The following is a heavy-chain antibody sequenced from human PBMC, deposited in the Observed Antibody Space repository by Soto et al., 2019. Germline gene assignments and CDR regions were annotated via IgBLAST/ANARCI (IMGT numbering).Heavy chain of an antibody. Sequence: QITLKESGPPLVKPTQTLTLTCTFSGFSLSTSGLAVGWIRQPPGKALEWLALISWDDDKRYSPSLKSRLTITKDTSKNQVVLTMTNMDPVDTATYYCAHRRAGMATTSPFDYWGQGTLVTVSS. CDR2: ISWDDDK. V-gene: IGHV2-5*02. CDR3: AHRRAGMATTSPFDY. J-gene: IGHJ4*02. D-gene: IGHD1-1*01. CDR1: GFSLSTSGLA.